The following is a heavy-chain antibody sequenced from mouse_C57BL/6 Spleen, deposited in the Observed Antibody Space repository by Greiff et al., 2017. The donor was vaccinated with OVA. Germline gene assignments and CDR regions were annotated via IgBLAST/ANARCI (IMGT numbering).Heavy chain of an antibody. D-gene: IGHD2-12*01. Sequence: EVKLVESGGGLVKPGGSLKLSCAASGFTFSDYGMHWVRQAPEKGLEWVAYISSGSSTIYSADTVKGRFTISRDNAKNTLFLQMTSLRSEDTAMYYCARNEDYSAMDYWGQGTSVTVSS. CDR2: ISSGSSTI. J-gene: IGHJ4*01. V-gene: IGHV5-17*01. CDR3: ARNEDYSAMDY. CDR1: GFTFSDYG.